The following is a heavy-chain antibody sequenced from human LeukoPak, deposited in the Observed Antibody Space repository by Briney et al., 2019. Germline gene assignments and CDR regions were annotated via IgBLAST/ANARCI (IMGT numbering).Heavy chain of an antibody. J-gene: IGHJ6*03. CDR2: IYYSGST. Sequence: PSETLSLTCTVSGGSISSYYWSWIRQPPGKGLEWIGYIYYSGSTNYNPSLKSRVTISVDTSKNQFSLKLSSVTAADTAVYYCARGPYCSSTSCYTGAYMDVWGKGTTVTVSS. CDR3: ARGPYCSSTSCYTGAYMDV. D-gene: IGHD2-2*02. CDR1: GGSISSYY. V-gene: IGHV4-59*08.